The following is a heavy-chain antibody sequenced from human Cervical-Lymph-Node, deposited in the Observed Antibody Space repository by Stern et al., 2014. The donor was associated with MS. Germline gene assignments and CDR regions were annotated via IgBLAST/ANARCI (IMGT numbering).Heavy chain of an antibody. CDR2: ISPKTGIA. V-gene: IGHV1-2*02. CDR3: ARNRGSYSDY. J-gene: IGHJ4*02. CDR1: GYTFTAYF. Sequence: VQLVESGAEVERPGASVKVSCKASGYTFTAYFLHWVRQAPGPGLEWMGWISPKTGIATYAQKFQDRVTMTRDTSINTGYMEVSSLRSDDTAVYYCARNRGSYSDYWGQGTLVAVSS. D-gene: IGHD1-26*01.